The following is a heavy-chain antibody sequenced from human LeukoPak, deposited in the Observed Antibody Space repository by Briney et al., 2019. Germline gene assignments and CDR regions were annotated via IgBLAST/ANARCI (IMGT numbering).Heavy chain of an antibody. CDR2: IYYSGST. V-gene: IGHV4-59*12. CDR3: ARDEPVLGFGY. Sequence: SETLSLTCTVSGGSISSYYWSWIRQPPGKGLEWIGYIYYSGSTNYNPSLKSRVTISVDTSKNQFSLKLSSVTAADTAVYYCARDEPVLGFGYWGQGTLVTVSS. CDR1: GGSISSYY. D-gene: IGHD3-3*02. J-gene: IGHJ4*02.